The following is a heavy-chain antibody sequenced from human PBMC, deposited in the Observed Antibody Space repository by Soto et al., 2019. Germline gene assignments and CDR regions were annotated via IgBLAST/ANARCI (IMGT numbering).Heavy chain of an antibody. CDR1: GFTFSSYS. Sequence: GGSLRLSCAASGFTFSSYSMNWVRQAPGKGLEWVSSISRSAGNTYYADSVKGRFAISRDNAKNAMYLQMNSLRAEDTAVYYCARDQVPGLDAFDIWGQGTMVTVSS. CDR3: ARDQVPGLDAFDI. V-gene: IGHV3-21*01. CDR2: ISRSAGNT. J-gene: IGHJ3*02.